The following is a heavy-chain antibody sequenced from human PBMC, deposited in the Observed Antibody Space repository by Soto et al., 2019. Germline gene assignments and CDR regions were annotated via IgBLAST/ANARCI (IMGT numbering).Heavy chain of an antibody. J-gene: IGHJ4*02. V-gene: IGHV3-7*05. Sequence: GGSLRLSCAASGFTFSSYWMSWVRQAPGKGLEWVANIKQDGSEKYYVDSVKGRFTISRDNAKNSLYLQMNSLRAEDTAVYYCARAPEYQLLQYYFDYWGQGTLVTVSS. CDR3: ARAPEYQLLQYYFDY. D-gene: IGHD2-2*01. CDR2: IKQDGSEK. CDR1: GFTFSSYW.